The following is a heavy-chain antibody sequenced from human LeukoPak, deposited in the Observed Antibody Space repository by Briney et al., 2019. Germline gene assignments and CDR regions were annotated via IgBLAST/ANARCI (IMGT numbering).Heavy chain of an antibody. Sequence: SETLSLTCTVSGGSISSSSYYWGWIRQPPGKRLEWIGSIYYSGNTYYNPSLKSRVTMSVDTSRNQFSLKVSSVTAADTAVYYCARDDTGGVSRFWGQGTLVTVSS. CDR3: ARDDTGGVSRF. V-gene: IGHV4-39*07. CDR1: GGSISSSSYY. CDR2: IYYSGNT. J-gene: IGHJ4*02. D-gene: IGHD3-16*01.